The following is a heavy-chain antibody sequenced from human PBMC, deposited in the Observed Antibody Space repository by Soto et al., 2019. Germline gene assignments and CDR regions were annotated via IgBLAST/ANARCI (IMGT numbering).Heavy chain of an antibody. Sequence: GESLKISCKVSGNTFPAYWIGWVRQMPGKGLEWMGVIFPGDFDTRYSPSFQGQVTISADKSATTAYLHWSSLKASDSAIYYRARLDYIVTPLSHPTGPFDTWGQGTLVTVSS. V-gene: IGHV5-51*01. CDR2: IFPGDFDT. D-gene: IGHD2-21*01. CDR1: GNTFPAYW. CDR3: ARLDYIVTPLSHPTGPFDT. J-gene: IGHJ4*02.